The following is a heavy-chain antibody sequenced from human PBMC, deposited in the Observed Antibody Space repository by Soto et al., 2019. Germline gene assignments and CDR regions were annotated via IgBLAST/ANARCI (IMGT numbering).Heavy chain of an antibody. D-gene: IGHD3-10*01. CDR3: VKNSGWFNT. Sequence: QLLQSGGGLVQPGGSLKLSCEASGFTFGTTDMSWVRQAPGEGREWVSTIDGSGGITYYADSVKGRFTISRDNSRNTVYLQMNSLRGDDTALYYCVKNSGWFNTWGQGALVTVSS. CDR2: IDGSGGIT. V-gene: IGHV3-23*01. J-gene: IGHJ5*02. CDR1: GFTFGTTD.